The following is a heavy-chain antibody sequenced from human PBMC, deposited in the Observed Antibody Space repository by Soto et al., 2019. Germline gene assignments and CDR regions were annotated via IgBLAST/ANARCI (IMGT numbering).Heavy chain of an antibody. J-gene: IGHJ6*02. D-gene: IGHD2-2*01. CDR2: IWSDGNNK. CDR1: GFTVSSYG. V-gene: IGHV3-33*01. Sequence: GGSLRLSCAASGFTVSSYGMHWVRQAPGKGLEWVAVIWSDGNNKYYADSVKGRFTISRDNSKNTLYLQMNSLRAEDTALYFCSRGGYCSSTSCRYYYYYGMDVWGQGTTVTVSS. CDR3: SRGGYCSSTSCRYYYYYGMDV.